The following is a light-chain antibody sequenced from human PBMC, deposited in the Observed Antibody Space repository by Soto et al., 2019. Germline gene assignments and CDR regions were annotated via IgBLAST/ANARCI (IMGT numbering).Light chain of an antibody. V-gene: IGLV2-23*02. CDR3: CSYAGVNSFYV. Sequence: QSALTQPASVSGSPGQSITISCTGTSSDVGSYNLVSWYQQHPGKAPKLMIYGVSKRPSGVSDRFSGSKSGDTASLTISGLQAEDEADYYCCSYAGVNSFYVFGTGTKVTDL. CDR2: GVS. J-gene: IGLJ1*01. CDR1: SSDVGSYNL.